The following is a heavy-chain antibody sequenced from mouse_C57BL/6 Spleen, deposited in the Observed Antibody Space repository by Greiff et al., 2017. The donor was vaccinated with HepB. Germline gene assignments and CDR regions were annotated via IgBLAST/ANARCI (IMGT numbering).Heavy chain of an antibody. V-gene: IGHV5-15*01. CDR3: ARQLTGTWGYAMDY. Sequence: EVQVVESGGGLVQPGGSLKLSCAASGFTFSDYGMAWVRQAPRKGPEWVAFISNLAYSIYYADTVTGRFTISRENAKNTLYLEMSSLRSEDTAMYYCARQLTGTWGYAMDYWGQGTSVTVSS. CDR2: ISNLAYSI. J-gene: IGHJ4*01. CDR1: GFTFSDYG. D-gene: IGHD4-1*01.